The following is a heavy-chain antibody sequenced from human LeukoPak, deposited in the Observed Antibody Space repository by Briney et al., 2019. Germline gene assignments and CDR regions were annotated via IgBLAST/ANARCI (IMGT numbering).Heavy chain of an antibody. Sequence: KSGGSLRLSCAASGFTFSNAWMSWVRQAPGKGLEWVGRIKSKTDGGTTDYAAPVKGRFTISRDDSKNTLYLQMNSLKTEDTAVYYCTTDHKVFDAFDIWGQGTMVTVSS. CDR3: TTDHKVFDAFDI. V-gene: IGHV3-15*01. CDR1: GFTFSNAW. J-gene: IGHJ3*02. CDR2: IKSKTDGGTT. D-gene: IGHD1-14*01.